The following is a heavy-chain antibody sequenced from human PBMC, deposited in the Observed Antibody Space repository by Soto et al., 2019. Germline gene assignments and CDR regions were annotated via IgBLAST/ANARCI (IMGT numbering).Heavy chain of an antibody. J-gene: IGHJ5*02. D-gene: IGHD2-2*01. Sequence: QVQLQQWGAGLLKPSETLSLTCAVYGGSFSGYYWSWIRQPPGKGLEWIGEINHSGSTNYNPSLKRRVTISVDTSKNQFSLKLSSVTAADTAVYYCARSRGIVVVPAAVPYWFDPWGQGTLVTVSS. V-gene: IGHV4-34*01. CDR3: ARSRGIVVVPAAVPYWFDP. CDR2: INHSGST. CDR1: GGSFSGYY.